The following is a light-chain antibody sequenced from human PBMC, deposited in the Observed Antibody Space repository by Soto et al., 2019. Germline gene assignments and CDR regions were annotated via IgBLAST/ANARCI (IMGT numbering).Light chain of an antibody. Sequence: DIQLTQSPSFLSASVGDRVTITCRTSQDISSFLAWYQQKPGKAPNLLIYGASTLQSGVPSRFSRSGSGTEFTLTISSLQPEDFATYYCQQLNSYPHFGQGTRLDIK. CDR2: GAS. CDR1: QDISSF. CDR3: QQLNSYPH. V-gene: IGKV1-9*01. J-gene: IGKJ5*01.